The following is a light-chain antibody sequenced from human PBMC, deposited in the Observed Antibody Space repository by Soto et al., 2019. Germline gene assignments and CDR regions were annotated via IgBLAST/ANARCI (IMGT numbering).Light chain of an antibody. CDR3: SSYTSNSTLV. CDR1: SSDVGAYNY. V-gene: IGLV2-14*01. CDR2: EVS. J-gene: IGLJ3*02. Sequence: QSALTQPASVSGSPGQSITISCTGTSSDVGAYNYVSWYQQHPDKAPKLMIFEVSDRPSGVSNRFSGSNSVNTASLTISGLQAEDEADYFCSSYTSNSTLVFGGGTKLTVL.